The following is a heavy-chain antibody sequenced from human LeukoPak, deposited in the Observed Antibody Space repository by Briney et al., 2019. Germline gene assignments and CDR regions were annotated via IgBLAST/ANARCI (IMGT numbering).Heavy chain of an antibody. V-gene: IGHV1-69*04. CDR2: IIPILGIA. J-gene: IGHJ4*02. D-gene: IGHD5-12*01. CDR3: ARDFRHVANPFDY. Sequence: SVKVSCKASGGTFSSYAISWVRQAPGQGLEWMGRIIPILGIANYAQKFQGRVTITADKSTSTAYMELSSLRSEDTAVYYCARDFRHVANPFDYWGQGTLVAVSS. CDR1: GGTFSSYA.